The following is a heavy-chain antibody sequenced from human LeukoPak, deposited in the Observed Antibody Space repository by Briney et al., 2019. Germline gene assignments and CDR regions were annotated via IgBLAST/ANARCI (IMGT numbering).Heavy chain of an antibody. V-gene: IGHV4-4*09. CDR3: ARLKRGGDWYFYL. CDR1: SDSITYYY. CDR2: THSSGPT. Sequence: SETLSLTCSVSSDSITYYYWSWIRLPPGKGLEWIGYTHSSGPTNYNPSLKSRVTMSVDTSKNQLSLKLTSVTAADTAVYYCARLKRGGDWYFYLWGRGTLVTVSS. J-gene: IGHJ2*01. D-gene: IGHD1-1*01.